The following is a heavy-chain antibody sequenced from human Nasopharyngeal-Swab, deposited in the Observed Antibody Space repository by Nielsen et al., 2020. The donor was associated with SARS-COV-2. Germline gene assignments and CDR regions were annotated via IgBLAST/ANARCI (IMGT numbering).Heavy chain of an antibody. V-gene: IGHV2-5*02. Sequence: SGPTLVKPTRTLTLTCTFSGFSLATSGVGVGWIRQPPGKALEWLTLIFWDDDKRYSPSLKSRLTITKDTSKNQVVLTMTNMDPVDTATYYCARVSSWSNFDYWGQGTLVTVSS. J-gene: IGHJ4*02. CDR1: GFSLATSGVG. D-gene: IGHD6-13*01. CDR3: ARVSSWSNFDY. CDR2: IFWDDDK.